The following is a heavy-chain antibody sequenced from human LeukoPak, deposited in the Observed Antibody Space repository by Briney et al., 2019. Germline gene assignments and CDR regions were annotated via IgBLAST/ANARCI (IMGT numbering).Heavy chain of an antibody. CDR1: GGTFSSYA. J-gene: IGHJ5*02. CDR3: ARDRDDYHSVNWFDP. V-gene: IGHV1-69*05. D-gene: IGHD4-11*01. CDR2: IIPIFGTA. Sequence: SVKVSCKASGGTFSSYAISWVRQAPGQGLEWMGRIIPIFGTANYAQKFQGRVTITTDESTSTAYMELSSLRSEDTAVYYCARDRDDYHSVNWFDPWGQGTLVTVSS.